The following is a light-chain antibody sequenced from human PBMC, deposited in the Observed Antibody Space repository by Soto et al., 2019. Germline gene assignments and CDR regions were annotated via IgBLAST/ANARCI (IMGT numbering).Light chain of an antibody. Sequence: QSVLTQPASVSGSPGQSITISCTGTSSDVGGYNYVSWYQQHPGKAPKLMIYEVRNRPSGVSNRFSGSKSGNTASLTISGLQAEHEADYYCSSYTSSSTPYVFGTGTKVTVL. CDR3: SSYTSSSTPYV. V-gene: IGLV2-14*01. J-gene: IGLJ1*01. CDR1: SSDVGGYNY. CDR2: EVR.